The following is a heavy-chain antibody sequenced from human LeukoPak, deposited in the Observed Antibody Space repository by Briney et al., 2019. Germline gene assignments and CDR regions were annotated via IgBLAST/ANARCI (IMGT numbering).Heavy chain of an antibody. D-gene: IGHD2-2*01. CDR2: TYYRSTWYN. V-gene: IGHV6-1*01. Sequence: SQTLSLTCAISGDSVSSNSVTRNWIRQSPSRGLEWLGRTYYRSTWYNDYAVSVKGRITVNPDTSKNQFSLHLNSVTPEDTAVYYCARRLTQYDCFDPWGQGILVTVSS. CDR1: GDSVSSNSVT. CDR3: ARRLTQYDCFDP. J-gene: IGHJ5*02.